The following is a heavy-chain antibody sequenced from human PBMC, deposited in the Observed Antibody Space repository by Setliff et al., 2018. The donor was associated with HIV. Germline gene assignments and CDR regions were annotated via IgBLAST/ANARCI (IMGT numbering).Heavy chain of an antibody. V-gene: IGHV3-33*06. J-gene: IGHJ4*02. CDR3: AKESPRAGYSVFDY. Sequence: TGGSLRLSCAASGFTFSSYGMHWVRQAPGKGLEWVAVIWYDGSNKYYADSVKGRFTISRDNSKNTLYLQMNSLRAEDTAVYYCAKESPRAGYSVFDYWGQGTLVTVSS. CDR1: GFTFSSYG. D-gene: IGHD5-18*01. CDR2: IWYDGSNK.